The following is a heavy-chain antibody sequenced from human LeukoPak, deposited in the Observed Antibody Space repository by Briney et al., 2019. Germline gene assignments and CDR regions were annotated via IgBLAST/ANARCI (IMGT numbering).Heavy chain of an antibody. CDR3: ATVSLASTVAFDY. V-gene: IGHV1-69*06. D-gene: IGHD2-15*01. J-gene: IGHJ4*02. CDR1: GGTFSSYA. CDR2: IIPIFGTA. Sequence: GASVKVSCKASGGTFSSYAISWVRQAPGQGLEWMGGIIPIFGTANYAQKFQGRVTMTEDTSTDTAYMELSSLRSEDTAVYYCATVSLASTVAFDYWGQGTLVTVSS.